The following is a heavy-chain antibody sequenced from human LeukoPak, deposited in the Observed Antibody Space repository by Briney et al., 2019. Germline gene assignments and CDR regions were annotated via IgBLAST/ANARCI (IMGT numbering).Heavy chain of an antibody. Sequence: SETLSLTCTVSGGSISSYYWSWIRQPPGKGLEWIGYIYYSGSTNYNPSLKSRVTISVDTSKNQFSLKLSSVTAADTAVYYCARLKILTGYSVYYYYYYMDVWGKGTTVTISS. CDR2: IYYSGST. CDR1: GGSISSYY. CDR3: ARLKILTGYSVYYYYYYMDV. J-gene: IGHJ6*03. D-gene: IGHD3-9*01. V-gene: IGHV4-59*12.